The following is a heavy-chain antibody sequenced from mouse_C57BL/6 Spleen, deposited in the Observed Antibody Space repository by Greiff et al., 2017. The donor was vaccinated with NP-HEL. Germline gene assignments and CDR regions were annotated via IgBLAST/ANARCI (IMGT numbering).Heavy chain of an antibody. D-gene: IGHD1-1*01. CDR1: GYTFTSYW. J-gene: IGHJ1*03. CDR2: IDPSDSET. Sequence: QVQLQQPGAELVRPGSSVKLSCKASGYTFTSYWMHWVKQRPIQGLEWIGNIDPSDSETHYNQKFKDKATLTVDKSSSTAYMQLSSLTSEDSAVYYCAMGVRITTVVARYFDVWGTGTTVTVSS. V-gene: IGHV1-52*01. CDR3: AMGVRITTVVARYFDV.